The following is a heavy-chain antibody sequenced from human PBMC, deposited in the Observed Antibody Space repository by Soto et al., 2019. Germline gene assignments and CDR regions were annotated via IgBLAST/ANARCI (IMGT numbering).Heavy chain of an antibody. CDR2: ISYDGSNK. V-gene: IGHV3-30-3*01. J-gene: IGHJ4*02. CDR3: ARDAAAAGTRFIDY. CDR1: GFTFSSYA. D-gene: IGHD6-13*01. Sequence: QVQLVESGGGVVQPGRSLRLSCAASGFTFSSYAMHWVRQAPGKGLEWVVVISYDGSNKYYADSVKGRFTISRDNSKNTPYLQMNSLRAEDTAVYYCARDAAAAGTRFIDYWGQGTLVTVSS.